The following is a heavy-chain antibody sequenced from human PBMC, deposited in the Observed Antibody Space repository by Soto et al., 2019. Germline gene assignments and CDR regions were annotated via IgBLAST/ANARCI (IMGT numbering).Heavy chain of an antibody. J-gene: IGHJ4*02. V-gene: IGHV1-69*01. Sequence: QVELVQSGAEVKKPGASVKVSCKASGVTFSSYAINWVRQAPGQGVEWVGGIIPIIDTTNYAQKFQGIVKVTAEESTRTTYKELSSLKHEETAVYYCVRGRDGHNSYYFDHWGPGTQVAVSS. CDR2: IIPIIDTT. CDR3: VRGRDGHNSYYFDH. CDR1: GVTFSSYA.